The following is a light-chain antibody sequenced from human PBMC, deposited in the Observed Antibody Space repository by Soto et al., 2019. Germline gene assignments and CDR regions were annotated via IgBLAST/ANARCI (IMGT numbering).Light chain of an antibody. Sequence: EIVMTQSPVTLSVSPGERATLSCRASQSISSNLAWHQQKPGQAPRLLIYSASTRATGVPARFSGSGSGTEFTLTISSLQSEDFAVYYCQQYNTWPPYTCGQGTKV. CDR1: QSISSN. J-gene: IGKJ2*01. CDR2: SAS. V-gene: IGKV3-15*01. CDR3: QQYNTWPPYT.